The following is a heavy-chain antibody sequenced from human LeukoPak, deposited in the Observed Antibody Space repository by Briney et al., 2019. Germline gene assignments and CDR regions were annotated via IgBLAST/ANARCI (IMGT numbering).Heavy chain of an antibody. J-gene: IGHJ5*02. D-gene: IGHD6-19*01. CDR1: GGSINSYY. Sequence: PSETLSLTCTVSGGSINSYYWSWIRQPPGKGLEWIGSIFYGGNTYYNPSLKSRVTISVDTSRNHFSLQMNSLTAADTAVYYCARDGYSYGWGYNWFDPWGQGTLATVSS. CDR2: IFYGGNT. V-gene: IGHV4-59*12. CDR3: ARDGYSYGWGYNWFDP.